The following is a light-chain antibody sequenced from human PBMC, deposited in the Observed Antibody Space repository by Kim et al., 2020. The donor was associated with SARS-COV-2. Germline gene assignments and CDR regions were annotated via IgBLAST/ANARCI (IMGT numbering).Light chain of an antibody. CDR3: QQYDDPPLT. CDR1: QDINHY. CDR2: DAS. Sequence: SASVGDRVTITCQASQDINHYLNWYQQKPGKAPKLLIYDASNLETGVSSRFSGGAFGTDFNLTITSLQPEDIATYYCQQYDDPPLTFGQGTKLEI. J-gene: IGKJ2*01. V-gene: IGKV1-33*01.